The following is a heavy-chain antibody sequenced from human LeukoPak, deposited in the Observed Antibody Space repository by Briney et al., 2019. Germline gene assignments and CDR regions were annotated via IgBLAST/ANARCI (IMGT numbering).Heavy chain of an antibody. CDR1: GHTFTGYY. CDR3: ARVKRLRYFDWGSGGDAFDI. V-gene: IGHV1-2*02. D-gene: IGHD3-9*01. J-gene: IGHJ3*02. CDR2: INPNSGGT. Sequence: ASVKVSCKASGHTFTGYYMHWVRQAPGQGLEWMGWINPNSGGTKYAQKFQGRVTMTRDTSISTAYMELSRLRSDDTAVYYCARVKRLRYFDWGSGGDAFDIWGQGTMVTVSS.